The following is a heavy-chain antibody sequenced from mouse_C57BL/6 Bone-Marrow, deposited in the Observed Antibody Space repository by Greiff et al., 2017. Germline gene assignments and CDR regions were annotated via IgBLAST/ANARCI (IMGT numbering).Heavy chain of an antibody. CDR1: GYTFTDYN. J-gene: IGHJ3*01. D-gene: IGHD2-3*01. V-gene: IGHV1-22*01. CDR2: LNPNNGGT. Sequence: VQLQQSGPELVKPGASVKMSCKASGYTFTDYNMHWVKQSHGKSLEWIGYLNPNNGGTSYNQKFKGKATLTVNQSSTTAYMELRSLTSEYSAVYYCARPFYDGYPCFAYWGQGTLVTVSA. CDR3: ARPFYDGYPCFAY.